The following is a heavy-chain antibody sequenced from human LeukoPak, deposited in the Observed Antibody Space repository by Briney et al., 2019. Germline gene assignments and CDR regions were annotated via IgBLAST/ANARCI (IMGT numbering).Heavy chain of an antibody. CDR1: GGSISSYH. D-gene: IGHD6-19*01. V-gene: IGHV6-1*01. J-gene: IGHJ5*02. Sequence: SETLSLTCTVSGGSISSYHWSWIRQSPSRGLEWLGRTYYRSKWYNDYAVSVKSRITINPDTSKNQFSLQLNSVTPEDTAVYYCARSTVAGYNWFDPWGQGTLVTVSS. CDR3: ARSTVAGYNWFDP. CDR2: TYYRSKWYN.